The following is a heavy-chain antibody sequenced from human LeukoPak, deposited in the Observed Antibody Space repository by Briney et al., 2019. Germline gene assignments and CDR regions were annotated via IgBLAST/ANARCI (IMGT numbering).Heavy chain of an antibody. CDR3: ARGGSYPDY. CDR2: IKNDGAVK. J-gene: IGHJ4*02. CDR1: GFTFSYHW. D-gene: IGHD1-26*01. Sequence: GGSLRLSCAASGFTFSYHWMTWVRQAPGKGLEWVANIKNDGAVKNYVDSVKGRFTISRDNAKNSLYLQMNSLRAEDTAVYYCARGGSYPDYWGQGTLVTVSS. V-gene: IGHV3-7*01.